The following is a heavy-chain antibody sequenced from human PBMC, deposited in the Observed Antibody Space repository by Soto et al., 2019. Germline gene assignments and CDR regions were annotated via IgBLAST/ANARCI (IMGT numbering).Heavy chain of an antibody. Sequence: QITLKESGPPLVKPTQTRTLTCTFSGFSLSTSGVGVAWIRQPPRKALEWLALIYWDDDKRYRPSLESRLTITKDTSKNQVVLTMTNMDSVDTATYYCAYLPCSGGSCYWFSFSGMDVWGQGTTVTVSS. CDR1: GFSLSTSGVG. J-gene: IGHJ6*02. V-gene: IGHV2-5*02. D-gene: IGHD2-15*01. CDR3: AYLPCSGGSCYWFSFSGMDV. CDR2: IYWDDDK.